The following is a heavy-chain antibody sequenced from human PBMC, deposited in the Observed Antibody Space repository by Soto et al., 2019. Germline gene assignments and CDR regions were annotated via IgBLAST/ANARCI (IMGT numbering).Heavy chain of an antibody. V-gene: IGHV4-34*01. D-gene: IGHD2-8*01. CDR2: IYHSGST. CDR1: GGSFSGYY. J-gene: IGHJ6*02. Sequence: SETLYLTFAVYGGSFSGYYWSCISQPSGKGLVWIGEIYHSGSTNYNPSLKSRVTISVDTSKNQFSLKLSSVTAADTAVYYCARGKTLNVWGQGTTVS. CDR3: ARGKTLNV.